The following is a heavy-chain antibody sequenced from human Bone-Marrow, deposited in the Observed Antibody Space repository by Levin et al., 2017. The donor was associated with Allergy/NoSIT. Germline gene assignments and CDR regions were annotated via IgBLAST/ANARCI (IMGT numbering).Heavy chain of an antibody. CDR1: GGSISSSRYF. D-gene: IGHD3-10*01. Sequence: PSETLSLTCIVSGGSISSSRYFWGWIRQPPGKGLEWIGSIYYSGSTYYNPSLKSRVTISVDTSKNQISLRLSSVTAADTAVYYCARHDSAYYGSGSSLTLGIGNHFDNWGQGTLVTVSS. CDR2: IYYSGST. V-gene: IGHV4-39*01. CDR3: ARHDSAYYGSGSSLTLGIGNHFDN. J-gene: IGHJ4*02.